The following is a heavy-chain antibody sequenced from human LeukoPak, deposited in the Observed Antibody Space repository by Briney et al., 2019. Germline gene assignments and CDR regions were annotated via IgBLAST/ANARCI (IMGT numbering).Heavy chain of an antibody. CDR1: GYTFTSYY. V-gene: IGHV1-46*03. CDR2: INPSGGSK. CDR3: ARDKIMITMVRGAYDAFDI. Sequence: ASVKVSCKASGYTFTSYYMHWVRQAPGKGLEWMGIINPSGGSKSYAQKFQGRVTMTRDTSTSTVYMELSSLRSEDTAVYYCARDKIMITMVRGAYDAFDIWGQGTMVTVSS. J-gene: IGHJ3*02. D-gene: IGHD3-10*01.